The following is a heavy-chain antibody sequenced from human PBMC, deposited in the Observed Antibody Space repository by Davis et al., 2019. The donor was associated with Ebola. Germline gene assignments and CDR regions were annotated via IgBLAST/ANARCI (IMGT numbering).Heavy chain of an antibody. Sequence: PGGSLRLSCAASGFSFSNFAMHWVRQAPGKGLQWVALLAYDGSNTYYSDSVEGRFTISRDNSRNTLYLQMHSLRVEDTADYFCARELQSGGFSGYSLDSWGQGTPVIVSP. V-gene: IGHV3-33*05. J-gene: IGHJ4*02. CDR1: GFSFSNFA. CDR3: ARELQSGGFSGYSLDS. D-gene: IGHD5-12*01. CDR2: LAYDGSNT.